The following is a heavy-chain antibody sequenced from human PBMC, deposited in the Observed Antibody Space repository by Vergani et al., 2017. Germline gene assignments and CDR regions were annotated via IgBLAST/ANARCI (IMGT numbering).Heavy chain of an antibody. J-gene: IGHJ6*03. D-gene: IGHD3-10*01. CDR2: IKQDGSEK. CDR1: GFTFSSYW. CDR3: ARDQINYYGSGSYYFMDV. V-gene: IGHV3-7*01. Sequence: EVQLVESGGGLVQPGGSLRLSWAASGFTFSSYWMSWVRQAPGKGLEWVANIKQDGSEKYYVDSVKGRFTISRDNAKNSLYLQMNSLRAEDTAVYYCARDQINYYGSGSYYFMDVWGKGTTVTVSS.